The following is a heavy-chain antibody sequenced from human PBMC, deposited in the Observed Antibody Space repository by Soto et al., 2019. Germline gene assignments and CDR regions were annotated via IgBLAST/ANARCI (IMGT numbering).Heavy chain of an antibody. CDR3: ARAKYYYDSSGDDWYFDL. CDR1: GYTFTSYD. J-gene: IGHJ2*01. D-gene: IGHD3-22*01. CDR2: MNPNSGNT. V-gene: IGHV1-8*01. Sequence: QVQLVQSGAEVKKPGASVKVSCKASGYTFTSYDINWVRQATGQGLEWMGWMNPNSGNTGYAQKFQGRVTMTRNTSISTAYMELSSLRSEDTAVYNCARAKYYYDSSGDDWYFDLWGRGTLVTVSS.